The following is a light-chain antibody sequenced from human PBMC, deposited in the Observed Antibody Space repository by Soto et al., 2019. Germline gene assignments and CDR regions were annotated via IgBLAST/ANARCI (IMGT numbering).Light chain of an antibody. V-gene: IGKV1-33*01. J-gene: IGKJ4*01. CDR1: QDISNY. CDR2: DAS. CDR3: QKYDNLPLN. Sequence: DIQMTHSPSSLSASVVYIVTITFQSSQDISNYLNWYQQKPGKAPKLLIYDASNLETGVPSRFSGSGSGTDFTFTISSLQPEDIATYYCQKYDNLPLNFGGGTKVDIK.